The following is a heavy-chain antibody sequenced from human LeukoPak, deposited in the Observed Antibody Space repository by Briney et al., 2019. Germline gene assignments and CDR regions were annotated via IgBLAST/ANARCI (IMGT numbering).Heavy chain of an antibody. CDR3: VRLVLEDIYVIAVPDKYYFDY. D-gene: IGHD6-19*01. Sequence: SETLSLTCAVSGYSIRSGFYWGWIRQPPGKGLEWIGGLYHSGSTHYNPSPKSRVTISVDTSRNQFFLELTSVTAADTALYYCVRLVLEDIYVIAVPDKYYFDYWGQGILVTVSS. J-gene: IGHJ4*02. V-gene: IGHV4-38-2*01. CDR1: GYSIRSGFY. CDR2: LYHSGST.